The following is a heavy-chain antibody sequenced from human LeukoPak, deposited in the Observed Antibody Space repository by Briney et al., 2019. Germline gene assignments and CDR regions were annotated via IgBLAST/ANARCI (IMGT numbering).Heavy chain of an antibody. Sequence: GGSLRPSCVVSGFNFDNFATHWVRQPLGKGLEWVAVISHDARTKYYADSMKGRITISRDNSKNTLFLQMNNLRTEDTAVYYCTKDLTGNRDFWGQGTLVTVSS. CDR1: GFNFDNFA. J-gene: IGHJ4*02. D-gene: IGHD1-20*01. CDR3: TKDLTGNRDF. V-gene: IGHV3-30*04. CDR2: ISHDARTK.